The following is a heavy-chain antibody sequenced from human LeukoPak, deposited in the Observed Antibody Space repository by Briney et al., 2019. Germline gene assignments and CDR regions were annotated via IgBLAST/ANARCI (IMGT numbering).Heavy chain of an antibody. D-gene: IGHD2-2*01. CDR3: ARDCSSTSCPPARAHEI. J-gene: IGHJ3*02. V-gene: IGHV4-4*08. CDR2: IYYSGST. Sequence: SETLSLTCTVSGGSISSYYWSWIRQPPGKGLEWIGYIYYSGSTNYNPSLKSRVTISVDTSKNQFSLKLSSVTAADTAVYYCARDCSSTSCPPARAHEIWGQGTMVTVSS. CDR1: GGSISSYY.